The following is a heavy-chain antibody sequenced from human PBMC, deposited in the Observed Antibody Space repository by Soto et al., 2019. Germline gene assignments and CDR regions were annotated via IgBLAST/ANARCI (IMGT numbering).Heavy chain of an antibody. CDR2: ISYDGSNK. J-gene: IGHJ5*02. CDR3: ASPTGADWFDP. Sequence: QVQLVASGGGVVQPGRSLRLSCAASGFTFSSYAMHWVRQAPGKGLEWVAVISYDGSNKYYADSVKGRFTISRDNSKNTLYLQMNSLRAEDTAVYYCASPTGADWFDPWGQGTLVTVSS. V-gene: IGHV3-30-3*01. D-gene: IGHD3-10*01. CDR1: GFTFSSYA.